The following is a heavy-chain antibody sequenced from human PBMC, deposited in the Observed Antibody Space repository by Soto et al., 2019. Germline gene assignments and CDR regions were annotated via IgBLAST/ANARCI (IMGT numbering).Heavy chain of an antibody. D-gene: IGHD4-17*01. CDR1: GFTFSNYG. CDR2: ISGSGSTT. J-gene: IGHJ3*02. V-gene: IGHV3-NL1*01. CDR3: AHPRGYGVFDAYDI. Sequence: GGSLRLSCATSGFTFSNYGIHWVRQAPGKGLEWVSAISGSGSTTYYADSVKGRFTISRDNSINRLYLQMNSLRTEDTAVYYCAHPRGYGVFDAYDIWGQGAMVTVSS.